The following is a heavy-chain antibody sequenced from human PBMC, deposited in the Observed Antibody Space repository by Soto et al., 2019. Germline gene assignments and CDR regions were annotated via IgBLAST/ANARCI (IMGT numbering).Heavy chain of an antibody. CDR2: IYHSGRA. CDR1: GDSISSSHW. J-gene: IGHJ3*02. Sequence: SETLSLTCVVSGDSISSSHWRNWVRQSPGKGLEWVGQIYHSGRANYNPSLKSRVTISVDKSKNHFSLRLNSVTAADRAVYYCARGGTGVAALGYAFDIWGQGTMVTVS. CDR3: ARGGTGVAALGYAFDI. D-gene: IGHD2-8*02. V-gene: IGHV4-4*02.